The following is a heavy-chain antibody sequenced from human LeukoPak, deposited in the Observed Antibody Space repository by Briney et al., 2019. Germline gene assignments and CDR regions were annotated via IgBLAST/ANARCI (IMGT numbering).Heavy chain of an antibody. Sequence: GGSLRLSCAASGFTFSSYSMNWARQAPGMGLEWVSYISSSSSTIYYADSVKGRFTISRDNAKNSLYLQMNSLRADDTAVYYCARDIMGGVTTGNYMDVWGKGTTVTVSS. CDR2: ISSSSSTI. J-gene: IGHJ6*03. CDR1: GFTFSSYS. V-gene: IGHV3-48*01. CDR3: ARDIMGGVTTGNYMDV. D-gene: IGHD4-11*01.